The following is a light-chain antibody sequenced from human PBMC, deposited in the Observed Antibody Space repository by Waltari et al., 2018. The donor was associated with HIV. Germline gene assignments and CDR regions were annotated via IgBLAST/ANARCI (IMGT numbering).Light chain of an antibody. V-gene: IGLV2-14*01. CDR2: EVT. Sequence: QSALTQPASVSGSPGQSITISCTGASSDVGGYNYVSWYQHHPGKAPKLIIYEVTNLPSGVSNRFSGSKSGNTASLTISGVQPEDEADYYCSSYSGTNTLGVFGGGTILTVL. CDR1: SSDVGGYNY. J-gene: IGLJ3*02. CDR3: SSYSGTNTLGV.